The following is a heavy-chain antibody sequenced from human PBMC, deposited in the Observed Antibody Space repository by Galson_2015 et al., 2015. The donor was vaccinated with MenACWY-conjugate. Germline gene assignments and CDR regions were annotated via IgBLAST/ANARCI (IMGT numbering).Heavy chain of an antibody. CDR3: AKSSRGYQLLYDY. D-gene: IGHD2-2*02. CDR1: GFTFSSYA. Sequence: SLRLSCAASGFTFSSYAMSWVRQAPGMGLEWVSAISGSGGSTYYADSVKGRFTISRDNSKNTLYLQMNSLRAEDTAVYYCAKSSRGYQLLYDYWGQGTLVTVSS. V-gene: IGHV3-23*01. J-gene: IGHJ4*02. CDR2: ISGSGGST.